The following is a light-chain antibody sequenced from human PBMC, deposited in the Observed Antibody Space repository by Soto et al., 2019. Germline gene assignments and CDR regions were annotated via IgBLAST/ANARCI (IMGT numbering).Light chain of an antibody. V-gene: IGKV3-15*01. CDR2: NAS. J-gene: IGKJ5*01. CDR1: ENVKFN. CDR3: QQYYNWPLT. Sequence: EIVMTQSPDTLSVSPGERATLSRRASENVKFNLAWYQQRPGQAPRLLFYNASTRATAFPARFSGGGSGTDYILTISSLQSEDFAVYYCQQYYNWPLTFGQGTRLEIK.